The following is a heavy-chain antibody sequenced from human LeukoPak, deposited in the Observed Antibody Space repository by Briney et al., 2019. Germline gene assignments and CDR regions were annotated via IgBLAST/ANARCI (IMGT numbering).Heavy chain of an antibody. J-gene: IGHJ4*02. CDR1: GDSISGFY. Sequence: SETLSLTCTVSGDSISGFYWSWIRQAAGKGLEWIGHIYTSGSTNYNPSLKSRVAMSVDMSKNQFSLKLRSVTAADTAVYYCARDVVAARGSFDYWGQGTLVTVSS. CDR2: IYTSGST. CDR3: ARDVVAARGSFDY. D-gene: IGHD2-2*01. V-gene: IGHV4-4*07.